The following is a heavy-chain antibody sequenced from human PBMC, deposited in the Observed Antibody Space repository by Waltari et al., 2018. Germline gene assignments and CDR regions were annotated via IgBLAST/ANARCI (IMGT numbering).Heavy chain of an antibody. CDR3: ARDDYGDGNWFDP. D-gene: IGHD4-17*01. J-gene: IGHJ5*02. V-gene: IGHV1-2*06. CDR1: GYTFTGYY. Sequence: QVQLVQSGAEVKKPGASVKVSCKASGYTFTGYYMHWVRQAPGQGLEWMGRINPNSGGTNYEQKFQGRVTMTRDTSISTAYMELSRLRSDDTAVYYCARDDYGDGNWFDPWGQGTLVTVSS. CDR2: INPNSGGT.